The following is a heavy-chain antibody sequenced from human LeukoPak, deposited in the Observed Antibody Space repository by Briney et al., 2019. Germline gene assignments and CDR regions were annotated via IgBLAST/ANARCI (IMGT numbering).Heavy chain of an antibody. CDR3: ARSPKRKYGSGSSYYMDV. J-gene: IGHJ6*03. D-gene: IGHD3-10*01. Sequence: PSETLSLTCTVSGGSISSYYWSWIRQPAGKGLEWIGRIYTSGSTNYNPSLKSRVTMSVDTSKNQFSLKLSSVTAADTAVYYCARSPKRKYGSGSSYYMDVWGKGTTVTVSS. CDR1: GGSISSYY. V-gene: IGHV4-4*07. CDR2: IYTSGST.